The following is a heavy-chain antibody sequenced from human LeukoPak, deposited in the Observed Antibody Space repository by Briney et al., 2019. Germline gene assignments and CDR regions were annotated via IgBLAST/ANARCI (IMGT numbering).Heavy chain of an antibody. CDR1: GGSISSYY. CDR3: ARLAAAGTGYFDY. J-gene: IGHJ4*02. V-gene: IGHV4-59*01. Sequence: ASETLSLTCTVSGGSISSYYWSWIRQPPGKGLEWIGYIYYSGSTNYNPSPKSRVTISVDTSKNQFSLKLSSVTAADTAVYYCARLAAAGTGYFDYWGQGTLVTVSS. D-gene: IGHD6-13*01. CDR2: IYYSGST.